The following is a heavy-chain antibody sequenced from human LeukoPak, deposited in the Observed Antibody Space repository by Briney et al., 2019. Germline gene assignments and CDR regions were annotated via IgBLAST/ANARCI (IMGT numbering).Heavy chain of an antibody. V-gene: IGHV4-59*01. D-gene: IGHD1-26*01. Sequence: SETLSLTCTVSGDSIGTDYYNWVRQAPGKGLEWIGNIHRSGSTHYRSSLQSRVTMSIDTSNNPFFLTVRSVPAADTAVYYCARVPQWGLDQWGQGTLVTVSS. CDR1: GDSIGTDY. J-gene: IGHJ4*02. CDR3: ARVPQWGLDQ. CDR2: IHRSGST.